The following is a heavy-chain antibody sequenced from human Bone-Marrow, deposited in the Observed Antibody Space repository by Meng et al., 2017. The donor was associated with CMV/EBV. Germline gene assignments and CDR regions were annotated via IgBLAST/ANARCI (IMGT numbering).Heavy chain of an antibody. CDR1: GFTFSNYW. V-gene: IGHV3-7*01. CDR2: IKRDGSGK. CDR3: VRFRCASAWGDYPNWLDS. Sequence: GGTLRLSCVGSGFTFSNYWMTWVRQPPGKGLEWVSNIKRDGSGKYYVDSEKGRYAISRDNAKTSLSLQMNSLRAEDTGVYYCVRFRCASAWGDYPNWLDSWGQGTLVTVSS. J-gene: IGHJ5*01. D-gene: IGHD3-16*01.